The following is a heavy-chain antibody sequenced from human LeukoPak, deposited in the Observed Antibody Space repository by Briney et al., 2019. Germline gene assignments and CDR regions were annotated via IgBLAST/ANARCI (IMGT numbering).Heavy chain of an antibody. V-gene: IGHV3-11*01. CDR1: GFTFSNYY. D-gene: IGHD5-12*01. Sequence: GGSLRLSCAASGFTFSNYYMNWIRQAPGKGLEWVSYINSSGSTIYYADCVKGRFTISRDHAKNSLYLQMDSLRAEDTGVYYCARNVRVATIAASLSLRYWGQGTLVTVSS. CDR2: INSSGSTI. CDR3: ARNVRVATIAASLSLRY. J-gene: IGHJ4*02.